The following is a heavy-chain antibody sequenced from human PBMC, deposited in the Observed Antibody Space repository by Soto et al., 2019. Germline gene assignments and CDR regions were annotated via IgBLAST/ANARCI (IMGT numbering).Heavy chain of an antibody. CDR2: VRGDNGHT. Sequence: QVQLVQSGAEVKKPGASVKVSCKASGYTFTTHGISWVRQVPGQGLEWMGWVRGDNGHTNYAQSLQVRVTMTTDTSTNTASMELRSLRSDDTAVYYCARDLGYCRSGTCYREWFDPWGQGTLVTVSS. CDR1: GYTFTTHG. CDR3: ARDLGYCRSGTCYREWFDP. V-gene: IGHV1-18*01. D-gene: IGHD2-15*01. J-gene: IGHJ5*02.